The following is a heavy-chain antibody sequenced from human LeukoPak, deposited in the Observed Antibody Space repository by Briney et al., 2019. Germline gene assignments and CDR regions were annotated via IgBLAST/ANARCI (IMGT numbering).Heavy chain of an antibody. V-gene: IGHV4-31*03. CDR2: IYYSGST. CDR1: GGSISSGGHY. J-gene: IGHJ6*02. Sequence: SETLSLTCTVSGGSISSGGHYWSWIRQHPGKGLEWIGYIYYSGSTYCNPSLKSRVTISVDTSKNQFSLKLSSVTAADTAMYYCARDPMIVAGDYGMDVWGQGTTVTVSS. CDR3: ARDPMIVAGDYGMDV. D-gene: IGHD3-22*01.